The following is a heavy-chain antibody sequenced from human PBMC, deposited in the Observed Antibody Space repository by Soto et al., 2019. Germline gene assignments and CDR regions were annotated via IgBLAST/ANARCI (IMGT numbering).Heavy chain of an antibody. CDR3: ARDRADYIWGSYRYRYYYYYYMDV. V-gene: IGHV1-2*04. D-gene: IGHD3-16*02. Sequence: ASVKVSCKASGYTFTGYYMHWVRQAPGRGLEWMGWINPNSGGTNYAQKFRGWVTMTRDTSISTAYMELSRLRSDDTAVYYCARDRADYIWGSYRYRYYYYYYMDVWGKGTTVTVSS. CDR1: GYTFTGYY. CDR2: INPNSGGT. J-gene: IGHJ6*03.